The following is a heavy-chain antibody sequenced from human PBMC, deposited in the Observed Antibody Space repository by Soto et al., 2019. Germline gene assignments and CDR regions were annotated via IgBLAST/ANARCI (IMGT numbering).Heavy chain of an antibody. CDR2: IIPIFGTA. CDR3: ARAAPWGRLTVTTHFDY. D-gene: IGHD4-17*01. CDR1: GGTFSSYA. V-gene: IGHV1-69*06. Sequence: GASVKVSCKASGGTFSSYAISWVRQAPGQGLEWMGGIIPIFGTANYAQKFQGRVTITADKSTSTAYMELSSLRSEDTAVYYCARAAPWGRLTVTTHFDYWGQGTLVTVSS. J-gene: IGHJ4*02.